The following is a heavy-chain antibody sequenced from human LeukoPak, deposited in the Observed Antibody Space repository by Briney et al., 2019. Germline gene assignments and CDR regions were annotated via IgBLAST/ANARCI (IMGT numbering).Heavy chain of an antibody. V-gene: IGHV3-23*01. Sequence: GGSLRLSCAASGFTFSSYAMSWVRQAPGKGLEWVSAISGSGGSTYYADSVKGRFTISRDNSKNTLYLQMNSLRAEDTAVYYCAARRIVGATARYYCYYMDVWGKGTTVTVSS. J-gene: IGHJ6*03. CDR3: AARRIVGATARYYCYYMDV. CDR2: ISGSGGST. D-gene: IGHD1-26*01. CDR1: GFTFSSYA.